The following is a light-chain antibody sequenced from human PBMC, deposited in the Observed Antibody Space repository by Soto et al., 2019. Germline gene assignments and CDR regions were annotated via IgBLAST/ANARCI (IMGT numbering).Light chain of an antibody. V-gene: IGLV2-14*01. CDR1: SSDVGGYNY. Sequence: QSALTQPASVSGSPGQSITIYCTGTSSDVGGYNYVSWYQQHPGKAPKLMSYDVGNRPSGVSNRFSGSKSGNTASLTISGRQAEDEDDYYCSSYTSSSTYVFGTGTKVTVL. CDR2: DVG. J-gene: IGLJ1*01. CDR3: SSYTSSSTYV.